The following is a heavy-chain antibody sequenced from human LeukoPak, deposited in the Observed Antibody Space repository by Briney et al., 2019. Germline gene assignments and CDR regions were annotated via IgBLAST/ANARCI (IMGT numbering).Heavy chain of an antibody. Sequence: PGGSLRLSCVASGFTFSNYWMGWVRQAPGKGLEWVANIKPDGSEKFYVDSVKGRFTISRDNAKNSLYLQMNSLRVEDTAVYYCTRDGSGWSNFWGLGTPVIASS. V-gene: IGHV3-7*01. D-gene: IGHD6-19*01. CDR2: IKPDGSEK. J-gene: IGHJ4*02. CDR1: GFTFSNYW. CDR3: TRDGSGWSNF.